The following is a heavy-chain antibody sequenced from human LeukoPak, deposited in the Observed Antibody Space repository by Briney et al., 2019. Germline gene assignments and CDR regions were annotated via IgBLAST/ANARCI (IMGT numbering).Heavy chain of an antibody. CDR2: IYHSGST. Sequence: PSGTLSLTCAVSGGSISSSNWWSWVRQPPGKGLEWIGEIYHSGSTNYNPSLKSRVTISVDTSKNQFSLKLSSVTAADTAVYYCARGANYDFWSGYLDYWGQGTLVTVSS. D-gene: IGHD3-3*01. J-gene: IGHJ4*02. CDR1: GGSISSSNW. CDR3: ARGANYDFWSGYLDY. V-gene: IGHV4-4*02.